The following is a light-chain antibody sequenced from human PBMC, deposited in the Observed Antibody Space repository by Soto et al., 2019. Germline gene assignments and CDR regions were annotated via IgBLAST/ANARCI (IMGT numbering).Light chain of an antibody. CDR3: QQYIRWPLT. J-gene: IGKJ4*01. CDR2: GAS. CDR1: QSVSSY. V-gene: IGKV3-15*01. Sequence: EIVMTQSPATLSVSPGERAALSCRASQSVSSYLAWYQQKPGQAPSLLIYGASTRATGTPARFSGSGSGTEFTLTISSLQSEDFAVYYCQQYIRWPLTFGGGTKVDIK.